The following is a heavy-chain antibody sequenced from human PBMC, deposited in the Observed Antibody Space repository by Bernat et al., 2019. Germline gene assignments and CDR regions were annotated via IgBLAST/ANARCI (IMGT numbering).Heavy chain of an antibody. CDR1: GGSISSYY. CDR2: IYYSGST. D-gene: IGHD6-19*01. V-gene: IGHV4-59*12. J-gene: IGHJ4*02. CDR3: ARRGGWYGLIDY. Sequence: QVQLQESGPGLVKPSETLSLTCTVSGGSISSYYWSWIRQPPGKGLEWIGYIYYSGSTNYNPTLKSRVTISVDTSKNQFSLKLSSVTAADTAVYYCARRGGWYGLIDYWGQGTLVTVSS.